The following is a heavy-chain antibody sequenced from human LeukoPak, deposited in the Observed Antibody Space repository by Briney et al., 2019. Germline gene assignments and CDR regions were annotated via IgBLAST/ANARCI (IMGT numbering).Heavy chain of an antibody. V-gene: IGHV3-33*01. CDR3: AREADSSGYYYYDY. CDR2: IWYDGSNK. Sequence: GGSLRLSCAASGFTFSSYGMHWVRQTPGKGLEWVAVIWYDGSNKYYADSVKGRFTISRDNSKNTLYLQMNSLRAEDTAVHYCAREADSSGYYYYDYWGQGTLVTVSS. CDR1: GFTFSSYG. D-gene: IGHD3-22*01. J-gene: IGHJ4*02.